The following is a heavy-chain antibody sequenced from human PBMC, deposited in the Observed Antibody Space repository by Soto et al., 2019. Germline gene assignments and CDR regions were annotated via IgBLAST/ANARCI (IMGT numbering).Heavy chain of an antibody. D-gene: IGHD5-12*01. V-gene: IGHV4-30-2*02. CDR1: GGSISSGGYS. CDR2: IYHSGST. J-gene: IGHJ4*02. CDR3: AAEGGLPRYY. Sequence: QLQLQESGSGLVKPSQTLSLTCAVSGGSISSGGYSWSWIRQPPGKVLEWIGYIYHSGSTYYNKARNSRVTISVDRSKNQFSLKLRSVPAADTDVYYCAAEGGLPRYYWGQGTLVTVSS.